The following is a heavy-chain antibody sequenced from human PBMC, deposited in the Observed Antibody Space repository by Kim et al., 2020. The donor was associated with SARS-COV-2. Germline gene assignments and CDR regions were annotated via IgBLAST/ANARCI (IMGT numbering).Heavy chain of an antibody. D-gene: IGHD3-10*01. Sequence: SETLSLTCAVYGGSFSGYYWSWIRQPPGKGLEWIGEINHSGSTNYNPSLKSRVTISVDTSKNQFSLKLSSVTAADTAVYYCARRPITMVRGVYFDYWGQGTLVTVSS. CDR2: INHSGST. CDR3: ARRPITMVRGVYFDY. V-gene: IGHV4-34*01. J-gene: IGHJ4*02. CDR1: GGSFSGYY.